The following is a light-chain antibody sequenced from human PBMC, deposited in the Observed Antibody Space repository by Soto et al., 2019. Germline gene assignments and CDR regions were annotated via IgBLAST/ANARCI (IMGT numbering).Light chain of an antibody. CDR3: SSYTSSSTYV. CDR2: DVN. V-gene: IGLV2-18*02. J-gene: IGLJ1*01. Sequence: QSVLTQPPSVSGSPGQSVAISCTGTSSDVGGYNHVSWYQQPPGKAPKLMIYDVNNRPSGVSNRFSGSKSGNTASLTISGLQAEDEADYYCSSYTSSSTYVFGTGTRSPS. CDR1: SSDVGGYNH.